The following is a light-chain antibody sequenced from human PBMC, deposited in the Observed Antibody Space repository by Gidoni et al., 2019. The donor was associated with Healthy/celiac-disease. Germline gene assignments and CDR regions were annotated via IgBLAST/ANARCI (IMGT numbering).Light chain of an antibody. CDR1: SSNIGAGYD. CDR2: GNS. Sequence: QSVLTQPPSVSGAPGQRVTISCTGSSSNIGAGYDVHWYQQLPGTAPKLLIYGNSNRPSGVPDRFSGSKSGTSASLAITGLQAEDEADYYCQSYDSSLDAVFGGGTKLTVX. J-gene: IGLJ3*02. CDR3: QSYDSSLDAV. V-gene: IGLV1-40*01.